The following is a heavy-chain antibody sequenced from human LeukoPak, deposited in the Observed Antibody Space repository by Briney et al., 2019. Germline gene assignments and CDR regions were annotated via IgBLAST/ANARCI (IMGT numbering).Heavy chain of an antibody. CDR3: ARDSEYYYGSGSYYDY. CDR2: ISSSSSYI. Sequence: GGSLRLSCAASGFTFSSYSMNWVRQAPGKGLEWVSSISSSSSYIYYADSVKGRFTISRDNAKNSPYLQMNSLRAEDTAVYYCARDSEYYYGSGSYYDYWGQGTLVTVSS. J-gene: IGHJ4*02. V-gene: IGHV3-21*01. D-gene: IGHD3-10*01. CDR1: GFTFSSYS.